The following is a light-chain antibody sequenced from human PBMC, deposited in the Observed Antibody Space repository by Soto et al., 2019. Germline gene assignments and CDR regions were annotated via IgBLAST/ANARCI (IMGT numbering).Light chain of an antibody. CDR3: QQRSNWRVT. J-gene: IGKJ5*01. CDR2: DAS. Sequence: VLTQSPGTLSLSPGERATLSCRASQTVRNNYLAWYQQKPGQAPRLLIYDASNRATGIPARFSGSGSGTDFTLTISSLEPEDFAVYYCQQRSNWRVTFGQGTRREIK. CDR1: QTVRNNY. V-gene: IGKV3-11*01.